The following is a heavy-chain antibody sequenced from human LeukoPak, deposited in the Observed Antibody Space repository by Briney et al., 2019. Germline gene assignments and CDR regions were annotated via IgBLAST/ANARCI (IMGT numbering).Heavy chain of an antibody. V-gene: IGHV6-1*01. CDR1: GDSVSSNSAA. J-gene: IGHJ4*02. CDR2: TFYRSKWNN. D-gene: IGHD5-18*01. CDR3: AGDRSFGYGSHFDY. Sequence: SQTLSLTCAISGDSVSSNSAAWNWLRQSPSSGLEWLGRTFYRSKWNNDYAVSVKGRITINPDTSKNHFYLQLNSVTPEDTAVYYCAGDRSFGYGSHFDYWGQGTLVTVSS.